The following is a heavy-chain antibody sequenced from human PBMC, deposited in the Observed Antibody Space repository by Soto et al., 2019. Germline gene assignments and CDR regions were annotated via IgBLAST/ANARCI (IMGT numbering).Heavy chain of an antibody. V-gene: IGHV3-7*01. CDR1: GDSINNTYW. D-gene: IGHD1-20*01. Sequence: PSETLSLTCFVSGDSINNTYWWSWVRQAPGKGLEWLANMNEDANTKYYADSVKGRFTILGDSAGNSLLLKMASLRAEDTAVYFCAAYNTSRHAAFDIWGRGTLVTVSS. CDR3: AAYNTSRHAAFDI. CDR2: MNEDANTK. J-gene: IGHJ3*02.